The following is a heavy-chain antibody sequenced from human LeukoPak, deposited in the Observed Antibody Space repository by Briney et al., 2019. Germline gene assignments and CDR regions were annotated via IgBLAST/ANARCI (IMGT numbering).Heavy chain of an antibody. CDR2: IYTSGST. V-gene: IGHV4-4*07. J-gene: IGHJ1*01. CDR3: ARHGYCSGGSCSFFNDG. D-gene: IGHD2-15*01. Sequence: SETLSLTCTVSGGSISSYYWSWIRQPAGKGLEWIGRIYTSGSTNYNPSLKSRVTMSVDTSKNQFSLKLSSVTAADTAVYYCARHGYCSGGSCSFFNDGWGQGTLVTVSS. CDR1: GGSISSYY.